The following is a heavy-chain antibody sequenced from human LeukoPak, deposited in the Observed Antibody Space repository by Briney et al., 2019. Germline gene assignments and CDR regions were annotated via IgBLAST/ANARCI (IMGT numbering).Heavy chain of an antibody. V-gene: IGHV1-2*02. Sequence: GESLKISCKGSGYTFTGYYMHWVRQAPGQGLEWMGWINPNSGGTNYAQKFQGRVTMTRDTSISTAYMELSRLRSDDTAVYYCATTLINAAVAGTDYWGQGTLVTVSS. D-gene: IGHD6-19*01. CDR2: INPNSGGT. CDR3: ATTLINAAVAGTDY. J-gene: IGHJ4*02. CDR1: GYTFTGYY.